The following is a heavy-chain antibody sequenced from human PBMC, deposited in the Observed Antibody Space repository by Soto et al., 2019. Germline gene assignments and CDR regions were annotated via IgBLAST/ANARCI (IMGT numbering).Heavy chain of an antibody. CDR3: GRGTSRTLASREIVYFYNGVAV. D-gene: IGHD1-1*01. V-gene: IGHV3-49*04. J-gene: IGHJ6*02. CDR1: GFKFGDYT. CDR2: IKTRDYGERT. Sequence: EVKLVESGGGLVQAGGSLRLSCMTSGFKFGDYTISWVRQAPGKGLEWVGFIKTRDYGERTEYAASVADRFIISRDDSKSIAFLQMTSLRNEDTAVYYCGRGTSRTLASREIVYFYNGVAVWGQGTTVSVSS.